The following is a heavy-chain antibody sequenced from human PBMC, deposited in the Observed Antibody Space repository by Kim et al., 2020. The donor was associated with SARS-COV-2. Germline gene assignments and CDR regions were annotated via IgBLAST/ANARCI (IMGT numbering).Heavy chain of an antibody. V-gene: IGHV6-1*01. Sequence: SKTLSRTCAISGDSVASDSAAWNWVRLSPSRGLEWLGRTYYRSKWYNDYAPSVKSRITINPDTSKNQFSLQLNSVTPEDTAVYYCVRGGHFEYWGQGTLVTVSS. CDR2: TYYRSKWYN. CDR3: VRGGHFEY. CDR1: GDSVASDSAA. J-gene: IGHJ4*02.